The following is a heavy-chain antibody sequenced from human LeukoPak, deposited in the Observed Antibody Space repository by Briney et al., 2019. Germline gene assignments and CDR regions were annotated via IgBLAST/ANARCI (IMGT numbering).Heavy chain of an antibody. Sequence: KASETLSLTCTVSGGSISSYYWSWIRQPPGKGLEWIGYIYYSGSTNYNPYLKSRVTISVDTSKNQFSLKLSSVTAADTAVYYCARRVAAADATWFDPWGQGTLVTVSS. D-gene: IGHD6-13*01. CDR1: GGSISSYY. J-gene: IGHJ5*02. CDR3: ARRVAAADATWFDP. CDR2: IYYSGST. V-gene: IGHV4-59*01.